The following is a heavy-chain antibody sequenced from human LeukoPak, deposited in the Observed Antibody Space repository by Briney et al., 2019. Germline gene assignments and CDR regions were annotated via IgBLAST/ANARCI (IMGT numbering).Heavy chain of an antibody. CDR1: GGSFSGYY. V-gene: IGHV4-34*01. D-gene: IGHD6-13*01. J-gene: IGHJ3*02. CDR2: INHSGST. CDR3: ARAKAAAGTPDAFDI. Sequence: PSETLSLTCSVYGGSFSGYYWSWIRQPPGKGLEWIGEINHSGSTNYNPSLKSRDTISVDTHNNQFSLQLSSVTAADTAVYYCARAKAAAGTPDAFDIWGQGTMVTVSS.